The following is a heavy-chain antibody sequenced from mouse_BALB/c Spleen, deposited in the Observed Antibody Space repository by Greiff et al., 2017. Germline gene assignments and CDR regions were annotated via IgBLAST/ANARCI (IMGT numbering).Heavy chain of an antibody. D-gene: IGHD2-10*02. V-gene: IGHV1-18*01. CDR3: ARKYGNYDYAMDY. Sequence: VQLKESGPELVKPGASVKIPCKASGYTFTDYNMDWVKQSHGKSLEWIGDINPNNGGTIYNQKFKGKATLTVDKSSSTAYMELRSLTSEDTAVYYCARKYGNYDYAMDYWGQGTSVTVSS. CDR1: GYTFTDYN. J-gene: IGHJ4*01. CDR2: INPNNGGT.